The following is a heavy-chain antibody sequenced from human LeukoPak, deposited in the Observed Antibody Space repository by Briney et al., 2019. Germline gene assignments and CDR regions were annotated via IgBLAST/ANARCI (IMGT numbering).Heavy chain of an antibody. Sequence: GGSLRLSCAASGFTFSSYATSWVRQAPGKGLEWVSAISGSGGSTYYADSVKGRFTISRDNSKNTLYLQMNSLRAEDTAVYYCAKDPMVYYYGSGGSVFDYWGQGTLVTVSS. D-gene: IGHD3-10*01. CDR2: ISGSGGST. J-gene: IGHJ4*02. CDR3: AKDPMVYYYGSGGSVFDY. V-gene: IGHV3-23*01. CDR1: GFTFSSYA.